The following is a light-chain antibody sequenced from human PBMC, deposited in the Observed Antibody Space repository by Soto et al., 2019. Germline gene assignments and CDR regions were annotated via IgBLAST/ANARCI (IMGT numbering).Light chain of an antibody. J-gene: IGKJ5*01. CDR2: GAS. Sequence: EIVLTQSPGTLSLSPGERATLSCRASQSVSSSYLAWYQQKPGQAPRLLIYGASSRATGIPDRFSGSGSGTDFTLTINRLEPEDFAVYYCQQYGSSSTFGQATRLEIK. CDR1: QSVSSSY. CDR3: QQYGSSST. V-gene: IGKV3-20*01.